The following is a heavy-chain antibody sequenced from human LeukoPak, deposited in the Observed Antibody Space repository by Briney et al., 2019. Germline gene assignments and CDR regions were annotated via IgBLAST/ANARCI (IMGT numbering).Heavy chain of an antibody. CDR2: INPNSGGT. D-gene: IGHD5-18*01. V-gene: IGHV1-2*02. Sequence: GASVKVSCKPSGYTFTGYYMHWVRQAPGQGLEWMGWINPNSGGTNYAQKFQGRVTMTRDTSISTAYMELSRLRSDDTAVYYCARATRGYSYGPFDYWGQGTLVTVSS. CDR1: GYTFTGYY. J-gene: IGHJ4*02. CDR3: ARATRGYSYGPFDY.